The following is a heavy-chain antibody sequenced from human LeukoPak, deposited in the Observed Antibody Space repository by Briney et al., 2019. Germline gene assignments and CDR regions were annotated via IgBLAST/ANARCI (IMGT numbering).Heavy chain of an antibody. CDR2: ISGYNGDT. CDR3: ARLTSSYDFWSGYPFDP. J-gene: IGHJ5*02. CDR1: GYTFTSYG. Sequence: ASVKVSCKASGYTFTSYGISWVRQAPGQGLEWLGWISGYNGDTKYTQNLQGRVTMTTDTSTSTAYMELRSLRSDDTAVYYCARLTSSYDFWSGYPFDPWGQGTLVTVSS. V-gene: IGHV1-18*01. D-gene: IGHD3-3*01.